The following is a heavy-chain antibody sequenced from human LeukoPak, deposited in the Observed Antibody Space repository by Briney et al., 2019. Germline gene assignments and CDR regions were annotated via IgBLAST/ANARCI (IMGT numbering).Heavy chain of an antibody. J-gene: IGHJ2*01. V-gene: IGHV1-69*13. CDR3: ARDRGAYSSSPRYFDL. CDR1: GGTFSSYA. D-gene: IGHD6-6*01. CDR2: IIPIFGTA. Sequence: GASVKVSCKASGGTFSSYAISWVRQAPGQGLEWMGGIIPIFGTANYAQKFQGRVTITADESPSTPYMELSSLRAEDTAVYYCARDRGAYSSSPRYFDLWGRGTLVTVSS.